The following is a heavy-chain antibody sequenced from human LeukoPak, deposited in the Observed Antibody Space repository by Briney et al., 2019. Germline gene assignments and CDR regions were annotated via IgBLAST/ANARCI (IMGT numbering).Heavy chain of an antibody. V-gene: IGHV4-39*01. CDR2: IYYSGST. D-gene: IGHD1-26*01. Sequence: SETLSLTCTVSGGSISISSYYWGWIRQPPGKGLGWIGSIYYSGSTYYNPSLASRVTISVDTSKNQFSLKLSYVTAADTAVYYCARHGIVGSDEAFDIWGQGTMVTVSS. J-gene: IGHJ3*02. CDR1: GGSISISSYY. CDR3: ARHGIVGSDEAFDI.